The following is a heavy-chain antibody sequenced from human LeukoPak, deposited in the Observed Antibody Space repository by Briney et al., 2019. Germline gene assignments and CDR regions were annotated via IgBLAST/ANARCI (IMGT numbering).Heavy chain of an antibody. CDR1: GYTFTGYY. CDR3: ARGGRSSGWYYFDY. CDR2: INHNIGGT. D-gene: IGHD6-19*01. J-gene: IGHJ4*02. Sequence: ASVKVSCKASGYTFTGYYMHWVRQAPGQGLEWMGWINHNIGGTNYAQKFQGRVTMTSDTSISTAYMELSRLRSDDTAVYYCARGGRSSGWYYFDYWGQGTLVTVSS. V-gene: IGHV1-2*02.